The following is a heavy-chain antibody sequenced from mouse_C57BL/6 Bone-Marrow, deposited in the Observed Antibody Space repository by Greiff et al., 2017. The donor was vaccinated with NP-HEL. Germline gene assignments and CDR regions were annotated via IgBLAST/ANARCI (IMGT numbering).Heavy chain of an antibody. V-gene: IGHV1-50*01. J-gene: IGHJ4*01. Sequence: QVQLQQPGAELVKPGASVKLSCKASGYTFTSYWMQWVKQRPGQGLEWIGEIDPSDSYTNYNQKFKGKAILTVDTSSSTAYMQLSSLTSEDSAVYYCARGGDYGSSLYAMDYWGQGTSVTVSS. CDR1: GYTFTSYW. CDR2: IDPSDSYT. D-gene: IGHD1-1*01. CDR3: ARGGDYGSSLYAMDY.